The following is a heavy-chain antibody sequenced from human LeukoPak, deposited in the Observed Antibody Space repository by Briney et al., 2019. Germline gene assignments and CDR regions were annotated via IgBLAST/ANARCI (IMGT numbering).Heavy chain of an antibody. D-gene: IGHD3-22*01. CDR3: ARDLGQYYDTSDNWFDP. CDR2: ISYDGSNK. CDR1: GFIFSSYS. J-gene: IGHJ5*02. V-gene: IGHV3-30*03. Sequence: GGSLRLSCAASGFIFSSYSMHWVRQAPGKGLEWVAVISYDGSNKYADSVKGRFTISRDNSKNTLNLQMNSLRAEDTAVYYCARDLGQYYDTSDNWFDPWGQGTLVTVSS.